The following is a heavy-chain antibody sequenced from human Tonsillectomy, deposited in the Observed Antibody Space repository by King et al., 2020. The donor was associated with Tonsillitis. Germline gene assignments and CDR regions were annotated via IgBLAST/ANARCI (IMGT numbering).Heavy chain of an antibody. J-gene: IGHJ4*02. V-gene: IGHV3-74*01. CDR3: ATDRPATASH. CDR2: ITSDGTST. CDR1: GFTFSSYW. Sequence: EVQLVESGGGLVQPGGSLRLSCAASGFTFSSYWMNWVRQAPGKGLEWVSRITSDGTSTIYADSVKGRFTISRDNSQNTLYLQMNSLRAEDTAVYYCATDRPATASHWGQGTLVTVSS. D-gene: IGHD2-21*02.